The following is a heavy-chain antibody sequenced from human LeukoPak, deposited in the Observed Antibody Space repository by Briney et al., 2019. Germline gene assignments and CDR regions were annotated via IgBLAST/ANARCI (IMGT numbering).Heavy chain of an antibody. CDR3: AREDYYGSGSIDY. Sequence: SETLSLTCTGSGGSISSDYWSWIRQPPGKGLEWIGYIYYSGSTNYNPSLKSRVTISVDTSKNQFSLKLSSVTAADTAVYYCAREDYYGSGSIDYWGQGTLVTVSS. CDR1: GGSISSDY. J-gene: IGHJ4*02. D-gene: IGHD3-10*01. V-gene: IGHV4-59*01. CDR2: IYYSGST.